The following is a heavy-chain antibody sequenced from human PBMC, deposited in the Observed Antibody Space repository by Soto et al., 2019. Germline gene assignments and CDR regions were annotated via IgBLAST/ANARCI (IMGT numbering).Heavy chain of an antibody. D-gene: IGHD6-6*01. V-gene: IGHV3-7*01. CDR3: AADPRPQLVPIDY. J-gene: IGHJ4*02. CDR2: IKQDGSEK. Sequence: EVQLVESGGGLVQPGGSLRLSCAASGFTFRSYWMTWVRQAPGKRLEWVANIKQDGSEKYYVDSVKGRFTISRDNAKNSLYLQMISLRAEDTAVYYCAADPRPQLVPIDYWGQGTLVTVSS. CDR1: GFTFRSYW.